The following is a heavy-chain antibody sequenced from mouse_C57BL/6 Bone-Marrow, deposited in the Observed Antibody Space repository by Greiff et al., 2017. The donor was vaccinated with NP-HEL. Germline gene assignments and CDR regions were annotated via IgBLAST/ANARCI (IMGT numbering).Heavy chain of an antibody. J-gene: IGHJ3*01. CDR3: ARPYYYGSSYGFAY. CDR1: GFTFSDYG. D-gene: IGHD1-1*01. V-gene: IGHV5-17*01. Sequence: DVMLVESGGGLVKPGGSLKLSCAASGFTFSDYGMHWVRQAPEKGLEWVAYISSGSSTIYYADTVKGRFTISRDNAKNTLFLQMTSLRSEETAMYYCARPYYYGSSYGFAYWGQGTLVTVSA. CDR2: ISSGSSTI.